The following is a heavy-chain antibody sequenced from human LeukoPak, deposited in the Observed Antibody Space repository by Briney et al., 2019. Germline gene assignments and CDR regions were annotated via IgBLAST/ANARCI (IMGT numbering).Heavy chain of an antibody. CDR3: ARGVRPAAAIPTYDY. Sequence: GGSLRLSCAASGFTFSSYEMNWARQAPGKGLEWVSYINSDGKTIFYADSVKGRFTISRDNAKNSLYLQMNSLRAEDTAVYYCARGVRPAAAIPTYDYWGQGTLVTVSS. J-gene: IGHJ4*02. CDR1: GFTFSSYE. D-gene: IGHD2-2*02. CDR2: INSDGKTI. V-gene: IGHV3-48*03.